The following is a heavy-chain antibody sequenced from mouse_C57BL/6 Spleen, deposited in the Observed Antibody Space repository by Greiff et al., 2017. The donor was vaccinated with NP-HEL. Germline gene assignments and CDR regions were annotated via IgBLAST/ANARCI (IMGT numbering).Heavy chain of an antibody. CDR3: ARRGDGFHYAMDY. CDR2: INPNNGGT. J-gene: IGHJ4*01. D-gene: IGHD2-3*01. CDR1: GYTFTDYY. Sequence: VQLQQSGPELVKPGASVKISCKASGYTFTDYYMNWVKQSHGKSLEWIGDINPNNGGTSYNQKFKGKATLTVDKSSSTAYIELRSLTSEDSAVYYCARRGDGFHYAMDYWGQGTSVTVSS. V-gene: IGHV1-26*01.